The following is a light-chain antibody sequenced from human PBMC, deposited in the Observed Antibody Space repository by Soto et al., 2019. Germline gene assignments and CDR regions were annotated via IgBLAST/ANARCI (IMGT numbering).Light chain of an antibody. CDR1: SGHSSYI. J-gene: IGLJ2*01. CDR3: ETWDSNRV. V-gene: IGLV4-60*03. Sequence: QSALTQSSSASASLGSSVKLTCTLSSGHSSYIIAWHQQQPGKAPRYLMKLEGSGSYNKGSGVPDRFSGSSSGADRYLTISNLQSEDEADYYCETWDSNRVFGGGTKLTVL. CDR2: LEGSGSY.